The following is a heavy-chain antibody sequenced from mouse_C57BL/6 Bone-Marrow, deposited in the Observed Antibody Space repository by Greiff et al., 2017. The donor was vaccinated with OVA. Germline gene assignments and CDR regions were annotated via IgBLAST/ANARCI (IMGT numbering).Heavy chain of an antibody. V-gene: IGHV1-5*01. Sequence: VQLKQSGTVLARPGASVKMSCKTSGYTFTSYWMHWVKQRPGQGLEWIGAIYPGNSDTSYNQKFKGKAKLTAVTSASTAYMELSSLTNEDSAVYYCTSITTVVARYFDVWGTGTTVTVSS. CDR2: IYPGNSDT. CDR3: TSITTVVARYFDV. J-gene: IGHJ1*03. D-gene: IGHD1-1*01. CDR1: GYTFTSYW.